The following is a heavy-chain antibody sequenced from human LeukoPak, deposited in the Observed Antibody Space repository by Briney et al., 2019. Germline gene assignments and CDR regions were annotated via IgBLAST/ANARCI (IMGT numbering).Heavy chain of an antibody. CDR3: ARYGSGYYMDV. CDR1: GYSISSGYY. CDR2: IYHSGST. J-gene: IGHJ6*03. D-gene: IGHD3-10*01. Sequence: PSETLSLTCTVSGYSISSGYYWGWLRQPPGKGLEWIGSIYHSGSTYYNPSLKSRVTISVDTSKNQFSLKLSSVTAADTAVYYCARYGSGYYMDVWGKGTTVTVSS. V-gene: IGHV4-38-2*02.